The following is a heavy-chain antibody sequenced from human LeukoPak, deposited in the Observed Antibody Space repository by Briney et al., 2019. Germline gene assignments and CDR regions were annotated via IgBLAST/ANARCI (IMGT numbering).Heavy chain of an antibody. J-gene: IGHJ6*02. CDR3: ARGSAEYYYGSGPYGMDV. CDR2: IWFDGSRK. V-gene: IGHV3-30*19. Sequence: GMSLRLSCAASGFTFSNYGMHWVRQAPGKGLEWVAVIWFDGSRKFYADSVKGRFTISRDNSKNTLYLQMNSLRDEDTAVYYCARGSAEYYYGSGPYGMDVWGQGTTVTVSS. D-gene: IGHD3-10*01. CDR1: GFTFSNYG.